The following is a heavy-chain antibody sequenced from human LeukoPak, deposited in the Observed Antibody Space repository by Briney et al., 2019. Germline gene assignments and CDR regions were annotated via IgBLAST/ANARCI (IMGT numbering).Heavy chain of an antibody. D-gene: IGHD6-13*01. CDR3: ARGTSSWYVANWFDP. Sequence: ASVKVSCKASGYTFTGYYMHWVRQAPGQGLEWMGWINPNSGGTNYAQKFQGRVTMTRDTSISTAYMELSRLRSDDTAVYYCARGTSSWYVANWFDPWGQGTLVTVSS. V-gene: IGHV1-2*02. CDR1: GYTFTGYY. J-gene: IGHJ5*02. CDR2: INPNSGGT.